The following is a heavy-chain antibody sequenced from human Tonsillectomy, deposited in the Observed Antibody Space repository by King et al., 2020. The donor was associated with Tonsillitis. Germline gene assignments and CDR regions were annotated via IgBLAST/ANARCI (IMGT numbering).Heavy chain of an antibody. CDR2: ISSSSSTI. Sequence: VQLVESGGGLVQPGGSLRLSCAASGFTFSSYSMNWVRQAPGKGLEWVSYISSSSSTIYYADSVKGRFTIPRDNAKNSLYLQMNSLRAEDTAVYYCARYRDYDFWSGYRYDAFDIWGQGTMVTVSS. V-gene: IGHV3-48*01. J-gene: IGHJ3*02. D-gene: IGHD3-3*01. CDR3: ARYRDYDFWSGYRYDAFDI. CDR1: GFTFSSYS.